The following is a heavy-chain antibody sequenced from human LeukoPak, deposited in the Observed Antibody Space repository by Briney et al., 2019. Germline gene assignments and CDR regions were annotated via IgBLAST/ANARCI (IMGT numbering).Heavy chain of an antibody. CDR1: GFSFSSYA. Sequence: GRSLRLSCAASGFSFSSYATHWVRQAPGKGLEWVAVISYDGSNKYYADSVKGRFTISRDNSKNTLYLQMNSLRAEDTAVYYCARGLYYDFWSGFAYWGQGTLVTVSS. CDR2: ISYDGSNK. D-gene: IGHD3-3*01. J-gene: IGHJ4*02. CDR3: ARGLYYDFWSGFAY. V-gene: IGHV3-30-3*01.